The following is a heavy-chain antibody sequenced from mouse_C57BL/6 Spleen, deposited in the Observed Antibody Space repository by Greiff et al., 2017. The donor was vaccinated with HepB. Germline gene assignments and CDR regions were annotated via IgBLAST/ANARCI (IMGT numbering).Heavy chain of an antibody. D-gene: IGHD1-1*01. CDR2: ISDGGSYT. Sequence: EVQLVESGGGLVKPGGSLKLSCAASGFTFSSYAMSWVRQTPEKRLEWVATISDGGSYTYYPDNVKGRFTISRDNAKNNLYLQMSHLKSEDTAMYYCARDGGSSSLYWYFDVWGTGTTVTVSS. J-gene: IGHJ1*03. CDR1: GFTFSSYA. CDR3: ARDGGSSSLYWYFDV. V-gene: IGHV5-4*01.